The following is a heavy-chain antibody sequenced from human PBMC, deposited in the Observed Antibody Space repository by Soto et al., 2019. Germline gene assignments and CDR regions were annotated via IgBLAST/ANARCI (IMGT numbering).Heavy chain of an antibody. D-gene: IGHD3-10*01. J-gene: IGHJ5*02. V-gene: IGHV4-31*03. CDR3: AGGITSQSSWFDP. Sequence: QVQLQESGPGLEKPSQTLSLTCTVSGDSIRSGGYYWSWIRQHPGKGLEWIGYIYYTGNTYYNPSHKRRLAISLDTSKNQFSLNLRSVTAADTAVYYCAGGITSQSSWFDPWGQGTLVTVSS. CDR1: GDSIRSGGYY. CDR2: IYYTGNT.